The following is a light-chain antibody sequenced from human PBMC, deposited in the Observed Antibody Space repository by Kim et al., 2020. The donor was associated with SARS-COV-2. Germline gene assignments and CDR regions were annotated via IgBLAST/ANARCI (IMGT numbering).Light chain of an antibody. J-gene: IGKJ1*01. V-gene: IGKV1-39*01. CDR2: DAS. Sequence: DIQMTQSPSSLSASVGDRVTITCRASQSISSSLTWYQQKPGKAPCLLIYDASTLKGGVPSRFSGSGSGTDFTLTISSLQPEDSATYYCLQSYSIPRTFGQGTQVDIK. CDR3: LQSYSIPRT. CDR1: QSISSS.